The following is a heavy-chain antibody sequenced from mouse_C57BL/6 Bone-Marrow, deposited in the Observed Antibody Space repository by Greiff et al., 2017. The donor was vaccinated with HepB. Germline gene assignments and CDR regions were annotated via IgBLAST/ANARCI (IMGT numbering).Heavy chain of an antibody. CDR3: ARQGYYPFAY. J-gene: IGHJ3*01. CDR1: GFTFSDYY. CDR2: ISNGGGST. D-gene: IGHD1-1*01. V-gene: IGHV5-12*01. Sequence: EVHGVESGGGLVQPGGSLKLSCAASGFTFSDYYMYWVRQTPEKRLEWVAYISNGGGSTYYPDTVKGRFTISRDNAKNTLYLQMSRLKSEDTAMYYCARQGYYPFAYWGQGTLVTVSA.